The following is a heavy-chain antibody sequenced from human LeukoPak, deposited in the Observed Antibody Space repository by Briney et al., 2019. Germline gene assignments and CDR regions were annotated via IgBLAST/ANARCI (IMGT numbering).Heavy chain of an antibody. CDR1: GFTFSSYA. J-gene: IGHJ4*02. CDR2: ISYDGSNK. V-gene: IGHV3-30-3*01. CDR3: AKAPYSGSSPTWFDY. Sequence: QSGGSLRLSCAASGFTFSSYAMHWVRQAPGKGLEWVAVISYDGSNKYYADSVKGRFTISRDNSKNTLYLQMNSLRAEDTALYYCAKAPYSGSSPTWFDYWGQGTLVTVSS. D-gene: IGHD1-26*01.